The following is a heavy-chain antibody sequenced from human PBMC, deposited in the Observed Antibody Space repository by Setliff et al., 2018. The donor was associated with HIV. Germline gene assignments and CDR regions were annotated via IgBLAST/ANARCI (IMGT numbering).Heavy chain of an antibody. Sequence: ASVKVSCKASGYTFTSYYMHWVRQAPGQGLEWMGIINPSSGSTTYAQKFQGRVTMTRDTSTSTVYMELSSLRSEDTAVYYCAGRVTASEDYWGQGTLVTVSS. CDR2: INPSSGST. D-gene: IGHD5-18*01. J-gene: IGHJ4*02. V-gene: IGHV1-46*01. CDR3: AGRVTASEDY. CDR1: GYTFTSYY.